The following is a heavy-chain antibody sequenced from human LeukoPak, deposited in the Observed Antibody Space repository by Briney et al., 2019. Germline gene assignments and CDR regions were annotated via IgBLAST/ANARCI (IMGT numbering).Heavy chain of an antibody. J-gene: IGHJ4*02. Sequence: PGGSLRLSCAASGFTFSDYYMSWIRQAAGKGLEWVSYISSSGNNIYYTHSVKGRFTISRDNAKNSLYLQMNSLRAEDTAVYYCARDWAGGPHDYWGQGTLVTVSS. D-gene: IGHD3-10*01. CDR1: GFTFSDYY. V-gene: IGHV3-11*04. CDR3: ARDWAGGPHDY. CDR2: ISSSGNNI.